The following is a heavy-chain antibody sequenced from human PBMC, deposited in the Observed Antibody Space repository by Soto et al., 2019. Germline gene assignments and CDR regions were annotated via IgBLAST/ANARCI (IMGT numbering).Heavy chain of an antibody. CDR3: AREEHCSGGSRYSPDY. Sequence: SVKVSCKGAGYTFTSYYMHWVRQAPGQGLEWMGIVNPSGGSTSYAQKVQGRVTITADASTSTAYMELSSLRSEDTAVYYCAREEHCSGGSRYSPDYWGQGTLVTVSS. CDR1: GYTFTSYY. V-gene: IGHV1-46*01. J-gene: IGHJ4*02. CDR2: VNPSGGST. D-gene: IGHD2-15*01.